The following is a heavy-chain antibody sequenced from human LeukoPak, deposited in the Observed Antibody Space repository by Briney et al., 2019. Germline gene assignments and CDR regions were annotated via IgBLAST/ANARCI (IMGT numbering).Heavy chain of an antibody. J-gene: IGHJ4*02. V-gene: IGHV3-66*04. CDR3: ARLQEYYGSGNYYNSVWYFDY. CDR2: IYSGGST. D-gene: IGHD3-10*01. Sequence: PGGSLRLSCAASGFTVSSNYMRWVRQAPGKGLEWVSVIYSGGSTYYADSVKGRFTISRDNSKNTLYLQMNSLRAEDTAVYYCARLQEYYGSGNYYNSVWYFDYWGQGTLVTVSS. CDR1: GFTVSSNY.